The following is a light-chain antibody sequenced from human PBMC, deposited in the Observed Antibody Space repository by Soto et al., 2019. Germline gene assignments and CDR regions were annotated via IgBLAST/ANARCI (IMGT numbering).Light chain of an antibody. CDR1: QSISSS. V-gene: IGKV3-15*01. CDR3: QQLYSHPLT. J-gene: IGKJ4*01. CDR2: AAS. Sequence: EVLMTQSPATLAVSPGDTATLSCRASQSISSSLAWYQQKPGQPPRLLIYAASTRATGVPARFSGSGYGTDFSLTISNLQPEDFATYYCQQLYSHPLTFGGGTKVDIK.